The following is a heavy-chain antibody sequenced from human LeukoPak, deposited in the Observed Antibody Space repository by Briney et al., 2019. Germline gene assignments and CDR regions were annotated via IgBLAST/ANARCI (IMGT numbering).Heavy chain of an antibody. CDR3: ARMEGNYMNV. V-gene: IGHV3-30*01. Sequence: GGSLRLSCAASGFTFSSYAMHWVRQAPGKGLEWVAVISYDGSNKYYADSVKGRFTISRDNSKNTLYLQMNSLRAEDTAVYYCARMEGNYMNVWGKGTTVTVSS. D-gene: IGHD1-1*01. J-gene: IGHJ6*03. CDR2: ISYDGSNK. CDR1: GFTFSSYA.